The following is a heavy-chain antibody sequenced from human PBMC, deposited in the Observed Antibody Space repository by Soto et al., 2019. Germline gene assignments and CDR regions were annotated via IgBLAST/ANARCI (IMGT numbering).Heavy chain of an antibody. CDR1: GDSVRNQY. Sequence: SETLSLTCTVSGDSVRNQYWSWIRRPPGRGLEWIGYIYRSGSTKYNPSLKSRLTISVDTSKNQFSLKLSSVTAADTAVYYCARTLEFGYMDVWGKGTRLTAS. D-gene: IGHD1-1*01. CDR3: ARTLEFGYMDV. CDR2: IYRSGST. V-gene: IGHV4-4*09. J-gene: IGHJ6*03.